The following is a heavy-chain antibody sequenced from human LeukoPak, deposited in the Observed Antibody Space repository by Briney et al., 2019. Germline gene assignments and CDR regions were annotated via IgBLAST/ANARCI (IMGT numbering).Heavy chain of an antibody. D-gene: IGHD3-10*01. CDR1: GYSFTDYY. Sequence: ASVKVSCKASGYSFTDYYMHWVRQAPGQGLEWMGWIKPNSGGTRSAQKFQGRVTMTRDTSISTAYMELSSLRYDDTAVYYCARDELWFGELYAFDIWGQGTMVTVSS. CDR2: IKPNSGGT. CDR3: ARDELWFGELYAFDI. J-gene: IGHJ3*02. V-gene: IGHV1-2*02.